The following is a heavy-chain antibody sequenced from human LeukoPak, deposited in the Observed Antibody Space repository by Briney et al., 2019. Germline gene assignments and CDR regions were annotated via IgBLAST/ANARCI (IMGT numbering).Heavy chain of an antibody. V-gene: IGHV3-21*01. CDR1: GFTFSSYS. CDR2: ISRSSGYI. J-gene: IGHJ6*01. CDR3: AREGGYQYPYAIDV. Sequence: GGSLRLSCAASGFTFSSYSMNWVRQAPGKGLEWVSCISRSSGYIDYADSVKGRFTISRDNAKNTLYLQMNSMRAEDAAVYYCAREGGYQYPYAIDVRGPGTTVTVSS. D-gene: IGHD2-15*01.